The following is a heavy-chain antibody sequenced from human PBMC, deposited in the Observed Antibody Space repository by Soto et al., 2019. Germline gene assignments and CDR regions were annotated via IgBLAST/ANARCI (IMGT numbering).Heavy chain of an antibody. CDR3: ARASGDCSGGSCYWAHYMDV. J-gene: IGHJ6*03. Sequence: SVKVSCKASGGTFSSYTISWVRQAPGQGLEWMGRIIPILGIANYAQKFQGRVTITADKSTSTAYMELSSLRSEDTAVYYCARASGDCSGGSCYWAHYMDVWGKGTTVTV. CDR1: GGTFSSYT. CDR2: IIPILGIA. V-gene: IGHV1-69*02. D-gene: IGHD2-15*01.